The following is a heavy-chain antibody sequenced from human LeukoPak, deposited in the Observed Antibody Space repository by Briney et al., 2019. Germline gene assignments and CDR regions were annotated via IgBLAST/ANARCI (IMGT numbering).Heavy chain of an antibody. CDR3: ARDNPAQSGYYYGMDV. CDR2: IYHTGST. Sequence: PSETLSLTCAVSGDSITNSNWWSWVRQPPGKGLEWIGEIYHTGSTNYNPSLKSRVTISLDKSKNQFSLKLTSVTAADTAVYYCARDNPAQSGYYYGMDVWGQGTTVTVSS. CDR1: GDSITNSNW. D-gene: IGHD3-10*01. V-gene: IGHV4-4*02. J-gene: IGHJ6*02.